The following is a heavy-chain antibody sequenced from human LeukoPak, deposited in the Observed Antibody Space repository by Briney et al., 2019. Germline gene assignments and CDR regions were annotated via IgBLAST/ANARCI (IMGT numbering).Heavy chain of an antibody. D-gene: IGHD3-3*01. Sequence: SETLSLTCAVYGGSFSGYYWSWIRQPPGKGLEWIGEINHSGSTNYNPSLKSRVTISVDTSKNQFSLKLSSVTAADTAVYYCARAPPYYDLWSGYRAGYFDLRGRGTLVTVSS. V-gene: IGHV4-34*01. CDR3: ARAPPYYDLWSGYRAGYFDL. CDR1: GGSFSGYY. J-gene: IGHJ2*01. CDR2: INHSGST.